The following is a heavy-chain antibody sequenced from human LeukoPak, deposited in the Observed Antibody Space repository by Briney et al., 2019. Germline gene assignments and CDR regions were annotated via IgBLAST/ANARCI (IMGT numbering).Heavy chain of an antibody. CDR1: GFTFSSYS. CDR2: IWYDGSNK. J-gene: IGHJ4*02. CDR3: ARAGYYDSSGYYVV. D-gene: IGHD3-22*01. V-gene: IGHV3-33*08. Sequence: GGSLRLSCAASGFTFSSYSMNWVRQAPGKGLEWVAVIWYDGSNKYYADSVKGRFTISRDNSKNTLYLQMNSLRAEDTAVYYCARAGYYDSSGYYVVWGQGTLVTVSS.